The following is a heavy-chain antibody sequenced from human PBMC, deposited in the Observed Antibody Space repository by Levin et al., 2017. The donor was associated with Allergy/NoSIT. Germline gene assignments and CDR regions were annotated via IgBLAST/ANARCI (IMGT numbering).Heavy chain of an antibody. CDR1: GFTFSSYD. J-gene: IGHJ2*01. D-gene: IGHD3-10*01. CDR3: ARGGPRGWYFDL. CDR2: IGTAGDT. Sequence: PGGSLRLSCAASGFTFSSYDMHWVRQATGKGLEWVSAIGTAGDTYYPGSVKGRFTISRENAKNSLYLQMNSLRAGDTAVYYCARGGPRGWYFDLWGRGTLVTVSS. V-gene: IGHV3-13*01.